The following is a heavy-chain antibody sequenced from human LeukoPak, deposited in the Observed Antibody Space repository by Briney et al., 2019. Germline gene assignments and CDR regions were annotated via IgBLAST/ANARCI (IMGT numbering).Heavy chain of an antibody. CDR2: MRHDGSAI. CDR3: AKTGFQWGEYFYYMDV. J-gene: IGHJ6*03. Sequence: PGGSLRLSCAASGFTFSSYGLHWVRQAPGKGLEWVAFMRHDGSAIHYADSVKGRFTISRDNSKNTLYFQMNSLIYEDTAVYYCAKTGFQWGEYFYYMDVWGKGTTVTVSS. CDR1: GFTFSSYG. D-gene: IGHD1-14*01. V-gene: IGHV3-30*02.